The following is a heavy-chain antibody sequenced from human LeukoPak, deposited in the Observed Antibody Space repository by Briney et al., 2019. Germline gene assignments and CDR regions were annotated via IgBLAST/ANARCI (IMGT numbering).Heavy chain of an antibody. CDR2: IIPIFGTA. CDR1: GGTFSSYA. CDR3: ARVEYFWSGSVYYYYGMDV. D-gene: IGHD3-3*01. V-gene: IGHV1-69*13. Sequence: SVKVSCKASGGTFSSYAISWVRQAPGQGLEWMGGIIPIFGTANYAQKFQGRVTITADESTSTAYMELSSLRSEDTAVYYCARVEYFWSGSVYYYYGMDVWGQGATVTVSS. J-gene: IGHJ6*02.